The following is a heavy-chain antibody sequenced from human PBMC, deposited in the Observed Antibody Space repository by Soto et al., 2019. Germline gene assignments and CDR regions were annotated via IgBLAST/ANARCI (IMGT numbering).Heavy chain of an antibody. CDR3: ARDLSGSYSDFDY. D-gene: IGHD1-26*01. J-gene: IGHJ4*02. V-gene: IGHV1-69*13. CDR1: GGTFSSYA. Sequence: GASVKVSCKASGGTFSSYAISWVRQAPGQGLEWMGGIIPIFGTANYAQKFQGRVTITADESTSTAYMELSSLRSEDTAVYYCARDLSGSYSDFDYWGQGTLVTVSS. CDR2: IIPIFGTA.